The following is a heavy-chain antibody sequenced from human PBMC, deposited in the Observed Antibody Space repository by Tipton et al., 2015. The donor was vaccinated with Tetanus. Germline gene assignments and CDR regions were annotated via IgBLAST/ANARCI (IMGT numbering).Heavy chain of an antibody. V-gene: IGHV3-53*01. CDR1: GFIISDKC. Sequence: SLRLSCAASGFIISDKCISWVRQAPGKGLEWVSNICSGSSTYYADSVKGRFTISRDNSKNTLYLQMNSLRAEDTALYYCARDSDGQWLVPVIGYWGQGTLVSVSS. J-gene: IGHJ4*02. D-gene: IGHD6-19*01. CDR3: ARDSDGQWLVPVIGY. CDR2: ICSGSST.